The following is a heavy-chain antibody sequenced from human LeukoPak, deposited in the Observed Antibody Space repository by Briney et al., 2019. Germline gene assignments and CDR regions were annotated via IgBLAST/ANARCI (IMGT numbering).Heavy chain of an antibody. CDR2: IYYSGNT. CDR3: ARMDNSGDAFDI. V-gene: IGHV4-30-4*01. D-gene: IGHD2-2*03. J-gene: IGHJ3*02. Sequence: PSETLSLTCTVSGGSISSGDYYWSWIRQPPGKGLEWIGYIYYSGNTYYNPSLKSRVTISVDTSKNHFSLRLTSVTAADTAIYYCARMDNSGDAFDIWGQGTMVTVSS. CDR1: GGSISSGDYY.